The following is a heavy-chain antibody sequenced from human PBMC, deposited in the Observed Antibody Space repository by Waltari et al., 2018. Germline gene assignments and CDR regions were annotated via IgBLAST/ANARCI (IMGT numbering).Heavy chain of an antibody. Sequence: QVQLVQSGAEVKKPGASVKVSCKASGYTFTSYGISWVRQAPGQGLEWMGWISAYNGNTNYAKKLQGRVTMTTDTSTSTAYMELRSLRSDDTAVYYCARDHPSPSSSWYYYYYYGMDVWGQGTTVTVSS. CDR3: ARDHPSPSSSWYYYYYYGMDV. J-gene: IGHJ6*02. CDR1: GYTFTSYG. D-gene: IGHD6-13*01. CDR2: ISAYNGNT. V-gene: IGHV1-18*01.